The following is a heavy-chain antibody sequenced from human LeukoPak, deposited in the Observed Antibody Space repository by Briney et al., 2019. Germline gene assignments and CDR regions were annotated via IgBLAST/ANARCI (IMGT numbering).Heavy chain of an antibody. CDR2: IYTSGST. V-gene: IGHV4-4*09. CDR3: ARAYSRSYSHFDD. Sequence: SETLSLTCTVSGGSIRGYYWSWIRQPPGKGLEWIGYIYTSGSTNYNPSLKSRVSISVDTSKNQVSLRLSSVTAADTAMYFCARAYSRSYSHFDDWGQGTLVTVSS. CDR1: GGSIRGYY. J-gene: IGHJ4*02. D-gene: IGHD1-26*01.